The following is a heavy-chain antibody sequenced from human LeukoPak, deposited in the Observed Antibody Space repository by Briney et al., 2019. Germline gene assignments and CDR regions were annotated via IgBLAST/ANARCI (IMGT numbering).Heavy chain of an antibody. J-gene: IGHJ4*02. CDR3: ARAHKYCSGGSCYEDY. Sequence: PGGSLRLSCAASGFTFSSYSMNWVRQAPGKGREWGSSISSSSSYIYYADSVKGRFTISRDNAKNSLYLQMNSLRAEDTAVYYCARAHKYCSGGSCYEDYWGQGTLVTVSS. V-gene: IGHV3-21*01. CDR2: ISSSSSYI. CDR1: GFTFSSYS. D-gene: IGHD2-15*01.